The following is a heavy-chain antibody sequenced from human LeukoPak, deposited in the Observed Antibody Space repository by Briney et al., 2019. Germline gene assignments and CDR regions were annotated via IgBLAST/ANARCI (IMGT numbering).Heavy chain of an antibody. D-gene: IGHD3-22*01. J-gene: IGHJ6*03. Sequence: GGSLRLSCAASGFTFSNYAMHWVRQAPGKGLQYVSDISSNGGSTYYADSVKGRFTISRDNSKNTLYLQMGSLRAEDMAVYYCAKDGGGYYPSYYYYMDVWGKGTTVTISS. V-gene: IGHV3-64*02. CDR1: GFTFSNYA. CDR3: AKDGGGYYPSYYYYMDV. CDR2: ISSNGGST.